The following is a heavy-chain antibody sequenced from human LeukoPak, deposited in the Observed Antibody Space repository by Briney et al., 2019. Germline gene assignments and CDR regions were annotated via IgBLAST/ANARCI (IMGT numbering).Heavy chain of an antibody. CDR2: ISSSGSYI. CDR3: AVSMVTRWANWFDP. V-gene: IGHV3-21*01. CDR1: GFTFSSYS. J-gene: IGHJ5*02. D-gene: IGHD5-18*01. Sequence: GGSLRLSCAASGFTFSSYSMNWVRQAPGKGLEWVSSISSSGSYIYYADSVKGRFTISRDHAKNSLYLQMNSLRAEDTAVYYCAVSMVTRWANWFDPWGQGTLVTVSS.